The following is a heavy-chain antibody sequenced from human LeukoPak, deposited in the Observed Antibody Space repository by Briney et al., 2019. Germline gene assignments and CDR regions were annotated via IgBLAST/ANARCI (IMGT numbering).Heavy chain of an antibody. CDR2: FSGNDGYT. J-gene: IGHJ4*02. CDR1: GFTFSNSI. CDR3: AKRSTEYYFDS. D-gene: IGHD2-2*01. V-gene: IGHV3-23*01. Sequence: GGSLRLSCAGSGFTFSNSILSWVRQAPGKGLEWLSTFSGNDGYTYYADSVKGRFTISRDNSKNTVYLQMNSLRAEDTANYYCAKRSTEYYFDSWGQGTLVTVSS.